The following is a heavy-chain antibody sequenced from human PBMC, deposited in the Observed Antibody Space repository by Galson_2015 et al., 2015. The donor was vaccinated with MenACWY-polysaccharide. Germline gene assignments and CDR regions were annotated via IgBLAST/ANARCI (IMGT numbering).Heavy chain of an antibody. J-gene: IGHJ3*02. CDR1: GIRFSGSG. Sequence: SLRLSCAASGIRFSGSGMHWVRQAPGKGLEWVAVIRYDGSKIVYADSVKGRFTISRDNSKNTVFLEMNTLGVEDTAVYYCAREGSRIVFHAFDIWGQGTMVTVSS. V-gene: IGHV3-33*01. CDR2: IRYDGSKI. CDR3: AREGSRIVFHAFDI. D-gene: IGHD2-2*01.